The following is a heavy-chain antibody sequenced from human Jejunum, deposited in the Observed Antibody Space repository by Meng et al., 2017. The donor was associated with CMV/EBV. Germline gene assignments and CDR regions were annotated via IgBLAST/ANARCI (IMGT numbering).Heavy chain of an antibody. CDR2: IYYSGST. Sequence: GGSIPSSSYYWGWIRQPPGKGLEWIGSIYYSGSTYYNPSLNSRVTISVDGSQNRFSLKVSSVTAADTAVYYCASHDDYWSGYLKYWGQGTLVTVS. CDR1: GGSIPSSSYY. J-gene: IGHJ4*02. V-gene: IGHV4-39*07. D-gene: IGHD3-3*01. CDR3: ASHDDYWSGYLKY.